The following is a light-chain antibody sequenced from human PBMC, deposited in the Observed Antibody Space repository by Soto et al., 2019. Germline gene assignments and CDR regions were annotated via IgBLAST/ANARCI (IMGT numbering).Light chain of an antibody. Sequence: QSALTQPPSVSGAPGQRVTISCTGSSSNIGAGYDVHWYQQLPGTAPRLLIYSYNNRPSGVPDRFSGSKSGTSASLAITGLQAEDEADYYCQSYASTLSGSTYVFGTGTKLTVL. CDR3: QSYASTLSGSTYV. J-gene: IGLJ1*01. CDR1: SSNIGAGYD. CDR2: SYN. V-gene: IGLV1-40*01.